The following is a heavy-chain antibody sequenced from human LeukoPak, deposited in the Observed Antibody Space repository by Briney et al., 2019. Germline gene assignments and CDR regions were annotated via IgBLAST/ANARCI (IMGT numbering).Heavy chain of an antibody. D-gene: IGHD2-15*01. CDR2: IYYSGST. CDR1: GGSISSYY. CDR3: ASRRGGYCSGGSCNWFDP. J-gene: IGHJ5*02. V-gene: IGHV4-59*01. Sequence: TSETLSLTCTVSGGSISSYYWSWIRQPPGKGLEWIGYIYYSGSTDSNPSLKSRVTISVDTSKNQFSLKLSSVTAADTAVYYCASRRGGYCSGGSCNWFDPWGQGTLVTVSS.